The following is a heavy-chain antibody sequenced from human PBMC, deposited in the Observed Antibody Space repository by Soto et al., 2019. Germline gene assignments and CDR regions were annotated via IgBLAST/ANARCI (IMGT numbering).Heavy chain of an antibody. V-gene: IGHV3-30-3*01. CDR3: ARAYEGDYFDY. Sequence: QVQLVESGGGVVQPGRSLRLSCAASGFTFSSYAMHWVRQAPGKGLEWVAVISYDGSNKYYADSVKGRFTISRDNSKTTLDLQMNSLRAEDTAVYYCARAYEGDYFDYWGQGTLVTVSS. D-gene: IGHD3-16*01. J-gene: IGHJ4*02. CDR1: GFTFSSYA. CDR2: ISYDGSNK.